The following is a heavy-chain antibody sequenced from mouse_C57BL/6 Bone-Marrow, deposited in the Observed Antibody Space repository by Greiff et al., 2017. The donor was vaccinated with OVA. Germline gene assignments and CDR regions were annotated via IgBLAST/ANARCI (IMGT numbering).Heavy chain of an antibody. V-gene: IGHV1-81*01. D-gene: IGHD1-1*01. CDR3: ARWDYYCSSYGY. CDR2: IYPRSGNT. CDR1: GYTFTSYG. Sequence: VQLVESGAELARPGASVKLSCKASGYTFTSYGISWVKQRTGQGLEWIGEIYPRSGNTYYNEKFKSKATLTADKSSSTAYMELRSLTSEDSAFYFCARWDYYCSSYGYWGQGTTLTVSS. J-gene: IGHJ2*01.